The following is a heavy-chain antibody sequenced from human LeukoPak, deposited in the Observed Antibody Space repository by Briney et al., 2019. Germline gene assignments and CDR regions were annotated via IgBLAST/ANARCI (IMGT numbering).Heavy chain of an antibody. Sequence: SETLSLTCTVSGGSISSSSYYWGWIRQPPGKGLEWIGTIYYSGSTYYNPSRKSRVTMSVDTSKKQFSLKLSSVTAADTAVYYCARVPSMGASALYYFDYWGQGILVTVSS. CDR3: ARVPSMGASALYYFDY. V-gene: IGHV4-39*07. D-gene: IGHD1-26*01. CDR2: IYYSGST. J-gene: IGHJ4*02. CDR1: GGSISSSSYY.